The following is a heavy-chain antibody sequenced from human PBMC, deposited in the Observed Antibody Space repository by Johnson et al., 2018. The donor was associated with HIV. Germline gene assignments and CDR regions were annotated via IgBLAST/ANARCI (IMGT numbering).Heavy chain of an antibody. CDR2: ISWNSGSI. J-gene: IGHJ3*02. Sequence: VQLVESGGGVVQPGGSLRLSCAASGFTFDDYAMHWVRQAPGKGLEWVSGISWNSGSIGYADSVKGRFTISRDNSKNTLYLQMNSLRAEDTAVYYCAKGMGELLRIDAFDIWGQGTMVTVSS. CDR1: GFTFDDYA. V-gene: IGHV3-9*01. CDR3: AKGMGELLRIDAFDI. D-gene: IGHD1-26*01.